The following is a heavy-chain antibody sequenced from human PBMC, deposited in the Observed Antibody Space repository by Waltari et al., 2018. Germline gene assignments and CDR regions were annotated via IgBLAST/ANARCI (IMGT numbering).Heavy chain of an antibody. D-gene: IGHD7-27*01. CDR2: IRSRFKGDAT. CDR1: GRIIRDYA. J-gene: IGHJ4*02. V-gene: IGHV3-73*01. Sequence: EVQLVESGGALVQPGGSLKLPCAASGRIIRDYAIHRVRQASGKGPEWVGRIRSRFKGDATAYGESVQGRFTISRDDSKNTVYLEMNSLKTDDTAVYYCIRPFEMGIDWGQGTLVTVSS. CDR3: IRPFEMGID.